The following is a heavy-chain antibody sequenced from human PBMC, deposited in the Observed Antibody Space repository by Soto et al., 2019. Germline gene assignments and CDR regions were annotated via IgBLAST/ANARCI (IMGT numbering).Heavy chain of an antibody. V-gene: IGHV2-5*02. D-gene: IGHD3-16*02. Sequence: QITLTESGRALVKPTQTLTLTCTFSGFSLSSSRVGVAWIRQPPGKALEWLAVIYWDGDKRYSPSLRSRLTITKDTSKNQVVLTMTNVDPVDTATYFCAHLMITYGGVVADDAFHFWGQGTMVTISS. CDR1: GFSLSSSRVG. J-gene: IGHJ3*01. CDR3: AHLMITYGGVVADDAFHF. CDR2: IYWDGDK.